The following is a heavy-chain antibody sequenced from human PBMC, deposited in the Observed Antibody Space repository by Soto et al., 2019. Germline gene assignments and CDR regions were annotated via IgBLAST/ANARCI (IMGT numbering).Heavy chain of an antibody. D-gene: IGHD3-3*01. CDR1: GGSISSYY. CDR2: IYYSGST. CDR3: ARLERGLDWSSFDS. Sequence: PSETLSLTCTVSGGSISSYYLSWIRQPPGKGLEWIGYIYYSGSTNYNPSLKSQVTISVDTSKNQFSLKLSSVTAADTAVYFCARLERGLDWSSFDSWGQGALVTVSS. J-gene: IGHJ4*02. V-gene: IGHV4-59*08.